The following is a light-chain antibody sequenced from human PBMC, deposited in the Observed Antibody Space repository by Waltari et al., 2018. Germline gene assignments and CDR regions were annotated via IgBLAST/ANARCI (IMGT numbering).Light chain of an antibody. CDR1: QSVSSN. V-gene: IGKV3-15*01. J-gene: IGKJ1*01. CDR2: CAS. Sequence: EIAMTQSPATLSVSPGERATLSCRARQSVSSNLAWYQQKPGPPPRLLIYCASPGATGIPGKFSGSGSGTEFTLTISSLQSGDFAVYYCQQYNNWPPSWTFGQGTKVEIK. CDR3: QQYNNWPPSWT.